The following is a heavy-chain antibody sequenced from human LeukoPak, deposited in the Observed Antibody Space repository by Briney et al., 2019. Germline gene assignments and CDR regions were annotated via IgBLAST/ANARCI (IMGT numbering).Heavy chain of an antibody. CDR1: GGSISSSSYY. V-gene: IGHV4-39*01. Sequence: PSETLSLTCTVSGGSISSSSYYWGWIRQPPGKGLEWIGSIYYSGSTYYNPSLKSRVTISVDTSKNQFSLKLSSVTAADTAVYYCARRSTAPIAGTGVNWFDPWGQGTLVTVSS. J-gene: IGHJ5*02. CDR2: IYYSGST. D-gene: IGHD6-13*01. CDR3: ARRSTAPIAGTGVNWFDP.